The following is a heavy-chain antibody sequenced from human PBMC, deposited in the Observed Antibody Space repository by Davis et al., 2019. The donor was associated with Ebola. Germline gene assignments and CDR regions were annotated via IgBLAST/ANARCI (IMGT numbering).Heavy chain of an antibody. CDR1: GGSISTDY. V-gene: IGHV4-59*08. Sequence: SETLSLTCTVSGGSISTDYWSWIRQPPGKGLEWIGYISYTGSTNYNPSLKSRVTISVDTSKNQVSLKLSSVTAADTAVYHCARHSPASAFDIWGQGTMITVSS. CDR3: ARHSPASAFDI. J-gene: IGHJ3*02. CDR2: ISYTGST.